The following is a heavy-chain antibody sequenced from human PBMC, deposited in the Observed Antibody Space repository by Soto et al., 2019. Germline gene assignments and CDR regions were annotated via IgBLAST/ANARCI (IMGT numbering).Heavy chain of an antibody. D-gene: IGHD7-27*01. CDR3: TRDWGTPVTHGYDS. CDR1: GGSVTSGGYY. Sequence: QVQLQESGPGLVRPSQTLSLTCTVSGGSVTSGGYYWSWIRHCPGKGLEWIGYIYSSGDTNYNPSLTSRVAMSVDTSKKQFSLQLTSVTVADTAIYYCTRDWGTPVTHGYDSWGQGILVTVS. V-gene: IGHV4-31*03. CDR2: IYSSGDT. J-gene: IGHJ5*01.